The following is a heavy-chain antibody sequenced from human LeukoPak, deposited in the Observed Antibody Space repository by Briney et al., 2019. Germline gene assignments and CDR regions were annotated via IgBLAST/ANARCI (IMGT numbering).Heavy chain of an antibody. CDR2: IRYDGSNK. V-gene: IGHV3-30*02. D-gene: IGHD5-24*01. J-gene: IGHJ4*02. Sequence: GGSLRLSCVASGFTFSDYGMHWVRQAPGKGLEWVSFIRYDGSNKYYADSVKGRFTVSKDNSRNTVYLQINSLRAEDTAIYYCAKDQNFRNSDYWGQGTLVTVPS. CDR3: AKDQNFRNSDY. CDR1: GFTFSDYG.